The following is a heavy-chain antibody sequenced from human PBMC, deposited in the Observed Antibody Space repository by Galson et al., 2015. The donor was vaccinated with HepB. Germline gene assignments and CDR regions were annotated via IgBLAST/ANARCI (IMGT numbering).Heavy chain of an antibody. Sequence: SVKVSCKASGYTFTSYAMHWVRQAPGQRLEWMGWINAGNGNTKYSQKFQGRVTITRDTSASTAYMELSSLRSEDTAVYYCARDPFPYQLLEVYYGMDVWGQGTTVAVSS. CDR1: GYTFTSYA. CDR3: ARDPFPYQLLEVYYGMDV. D-gene: IGHD2-2*01. J-gene: IGHJ6*02. CDR2: INAGNGNT. V-gene: IGHV1-3*01.